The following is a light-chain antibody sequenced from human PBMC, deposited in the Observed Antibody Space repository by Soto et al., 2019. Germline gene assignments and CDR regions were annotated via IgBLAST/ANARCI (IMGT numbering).Light chain of an antibody. CDR1: QSVNSY. J-gene: IGKJ1*01. CDR3: LQYGTFPRT. Sequence: EIVLTQSPATLSLSPGERATLSCRASQSVNSYLAWYQQKPGQAPRLLIYDASNRATGIPARFSGSGSGTDFTLTISSLEPEDFAVYYCLQYGTFPRTFGQGTKVDIK. V-gene: IGKV3-11*01. CDR2: DAS.